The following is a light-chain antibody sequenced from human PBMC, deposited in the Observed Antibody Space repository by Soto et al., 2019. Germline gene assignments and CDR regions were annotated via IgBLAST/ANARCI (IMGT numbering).Light chain of an antibody. CDR3: QQYNNWPPWT. Sequence: EIVMTQSPATLSVSPGERATLSCRASQSVSSNLAWYQQKPGQAPRLLIYGASARATGIADRFSGSGSGTEFTLTISSLQSEDFAVYYCQQYNNWPPWTFGKGTKVEIK. J-gene: IGKJ1*01. CDR1: QSVSSN. CDR2: GAS. V-gene: IGKV3-15*01.